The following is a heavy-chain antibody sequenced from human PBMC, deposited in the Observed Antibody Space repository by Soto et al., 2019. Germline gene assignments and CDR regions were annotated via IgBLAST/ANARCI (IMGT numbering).Heavy chain of an antibody. CDR3: AGGYCGGDCYSSDY. D-gene: IGHD2-21*02. CDR2: IYYSGST. CDR1: GGSVSSGSYY. Sequence: SETLCLTCTVSGGSVSSGSYYWSWIRQPPGKGLEWIGYIYYSGSTNYNPSLKSRVTISVDTSKNQFSLKLSSVTAADTAVYYCAGGYCGGDCYSSDYWGQGTLVTVSS. V-gene: IGHV4-61*01. J-gene: IGHJ4*02.